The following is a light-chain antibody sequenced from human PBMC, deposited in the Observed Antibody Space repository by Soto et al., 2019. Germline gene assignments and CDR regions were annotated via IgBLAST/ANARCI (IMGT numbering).Light chain of an antibody. J-gene: IGLJ3*02. CDR3: FSSVGSSTWV. Sequence: QSALTQPASVSGSPGQSITISCTGTSSDVGNYNLVSWYQQHPGKAPKLMIYEVSKRLSGVSNRFSGSKSGNTASLTISGLHDEDEDGYYCFSSVGSSTWVFGGGTKLTVL. CDR1: SSDVGNYNL. CDR2: EVS. V-gene: IGLV2-23*02.